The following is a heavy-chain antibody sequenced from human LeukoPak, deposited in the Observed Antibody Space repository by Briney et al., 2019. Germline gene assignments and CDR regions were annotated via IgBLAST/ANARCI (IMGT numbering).Heavy chain of an antibody. Sequence: GGSLRLSCAASGFTFSNYAMHWVRQAPGKGGEWVAVIPSDGSKKSHADSVKRRFTISRDNSKNTLYLQMNSLRAEDTAVYYCAELGITMIGGVWGKGTTVTISS. D-gene: IGHD3-10*02. CDR2: IPSDGSKK. V-gene: IGHV3-30*04. CDR3: AELGITMIGGV. CDR1: GFTFSNYA. J-gene: IGHJ6*04.